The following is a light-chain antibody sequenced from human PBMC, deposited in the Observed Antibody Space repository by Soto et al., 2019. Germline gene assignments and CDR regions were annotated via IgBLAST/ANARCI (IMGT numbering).Light chain of an antibody. J-gene: IGLJ1*01. Sequence: QSVLTQPPSVSGAPGQRVTISCTGSSSNIGAGYDVHWYQQLPGTAPKLLIYGNSKRPSGFPDRFSGSKSGTSASLAITGLQAEDEADYYCQSYDSSLSGYVFGTGTKLTVL. V-gene: IGLV1-40*01. CDR1: SSNIGAGYD. CDR2: GNS. CDR3: QSYDSSLSGYV.